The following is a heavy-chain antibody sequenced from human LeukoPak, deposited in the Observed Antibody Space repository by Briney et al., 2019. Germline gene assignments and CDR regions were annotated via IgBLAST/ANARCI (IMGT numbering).Heavy chain of an antibody. V-gene: IGHV4-59*01. CDR3: ARDPRITMIVVPPGGPWFDP. D-gene: IGHD3-22*01. CDR2: IYYSGST. CDR1: GGSIRSYY. J-gene: IGHJ5*02. Sequence: PSETLSLTCTVSGGSIRSYYWSWIRQPPGKGLEGIGYIYYSGSTNYNPSLKSRVTISADTSKHQFSLKLSSVTAADTAVYYCARDPRITMIVVPPGGPWFDPWGQGTLVTVSS.